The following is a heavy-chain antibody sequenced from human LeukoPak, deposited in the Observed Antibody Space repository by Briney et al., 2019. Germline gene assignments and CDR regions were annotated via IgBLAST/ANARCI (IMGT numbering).Heavy chain of an antibody. CDR3: ARELPPTYYFDY. Sequence: ASVKVSCKASGYTFTGYYMHWVRQAPGQGLEWMGRINPNSGGTNYAQKFQGRVTMTRDTSISTAYMELSRLRSDDTAVYYCARELPPTYYFDYWGQGTLVTVSS. J-gene: IGHJ4*02. D-gene: IGHD2-15*01. V-gene: IGHV1-2*06. CDR1: GYTFTGYY. CDR2: INPNSGGT.